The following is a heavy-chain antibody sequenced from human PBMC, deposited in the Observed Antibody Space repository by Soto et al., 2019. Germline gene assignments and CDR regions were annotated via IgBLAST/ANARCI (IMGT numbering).Heavy chain of an antibody. CDR3: APLSVSLSGPYGIHV. J-gene: IGHJ6*02. Sequence: SETLSLTCIVSGYSVSSSDYYWAWIRQPPGKGLEWIGSMFYSGLTYYNPSLKSRVTLSVDTSKNQFSVRLNSVTAADTAVYYCAPLSVSLSGPYGIHVWGQGTTVTVSS. D-gene: IGHD2-15*01. CDR2: MFYSGLT. V-gene: IGHV4-39*01. CDR1: GYSVSSSDYY.